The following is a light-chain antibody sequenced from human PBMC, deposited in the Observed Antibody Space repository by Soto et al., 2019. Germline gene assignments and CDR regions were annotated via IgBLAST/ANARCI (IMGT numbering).Light chain of an antibody. V-gene: IGLV2-14*01. Sequence: QSVLTQPASVSGSPGQSITISCTGTSSDVGGYNYVSWYQQHPGEAPKLIIYDVSNRPSGVPNRFSGSKSGSTASLTISGLQAEDEAYYYCSSYTSSSTRVFGTGTKLTVL. CDR2: DVS. J-gene: IGLJ1*01. CDR1: SSDVGGYNY. CDR3: SSYTSSSTRV.